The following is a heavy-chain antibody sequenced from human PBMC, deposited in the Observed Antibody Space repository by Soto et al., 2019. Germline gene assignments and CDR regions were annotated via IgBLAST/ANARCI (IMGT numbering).Heavy chain of an antibody. J-gene: IGHJ3*02. V-gene: IGHV3-30-3*01. CDR1: GFPFNTYA. Sequence: QVQLVESGGGVVQPGRSLRLSCAASGFPFNTYAMHWVRQPPGKGLEWVTVISYDGSIEDYADSVKGRFTISRDDFQDTLYLQMNGLRAEDTALYYCARGAWRQWLVDAFDIWGQGTMVIVSS. CDR3: ARGAWRQWLVDAFDI. CDR2: ISYDGSIE. D-gene: IGHD6-19*01.